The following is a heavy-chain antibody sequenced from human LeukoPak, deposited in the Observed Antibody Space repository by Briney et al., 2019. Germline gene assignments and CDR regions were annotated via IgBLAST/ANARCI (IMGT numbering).Heavy chain of an antibody. CDR3: ARDGISGSYYAEYFQH. Sequence: SETLSLTCTVSGGSISSYYWSWIRQPPGKGLEWIGYIYYTGSTNYNPSLRSRVTISVDTSKNQFSLKLSSVTAADTAVYYCARDGISGSYYAEYFQHWGQSTLVTVSS. CDR1: GGSISSYY. CDR2: IYYTGST. V-gene: IGHV4-59*01. D-gene: IGHD1-26*01. J-gene: IGHJ1*01.